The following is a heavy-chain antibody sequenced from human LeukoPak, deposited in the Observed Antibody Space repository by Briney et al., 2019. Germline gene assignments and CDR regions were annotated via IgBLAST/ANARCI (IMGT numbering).Heavy chain of an antibody. Sequence: GGSLRLSCAASGFTFSSYAMSWVRQAPGKGLEWVSAISGSGGSTYYADSVKGRFTISRDNSKNTMYLQMNSLRAEDTAVYYCAKDRGVRGVPHLRGQGTLVTVSS. J-gene: IGHJ4*02. CDR2: ISGSGGST. CDR3: AKDRGVRGVPHL. CDR1: GFTFSSYA. D-gene: IGHD3-10*01. V-gene: IGHV3-23*01.